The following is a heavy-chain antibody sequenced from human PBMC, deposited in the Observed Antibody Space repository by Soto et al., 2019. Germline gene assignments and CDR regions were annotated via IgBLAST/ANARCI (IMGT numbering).Heavy chain of an antibody. D-gene: IGHD3-22*01. V-gene: IGHV4-4*07. J-gene: IGHJ3*02. CDR2: IYTSGST. CDR1: GGSISSYY. CDR3: ARDNTRNYYDSSGYYPDAFDI. Sequence: KPSETLSLTCTVSGGSISSYYWSWIRQPAGKGLEWIGRIYTSGSTNYNPSLKSRVTMSVDTSKNQFSLKLSSVTAADTAVYYCARDNTRNYYDSSGYYPDAFDIWGQGTMVTVSS.